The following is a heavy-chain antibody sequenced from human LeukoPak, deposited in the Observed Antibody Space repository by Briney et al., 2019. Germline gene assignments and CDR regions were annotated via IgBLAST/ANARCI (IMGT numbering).Heavy chain of an antibody. CDR2: INTNTGNP. V-gene: IGHV7-4-1*02. D-gene: IGHD3-22*01. Sequence: ASVKVSCKASGYTFTRSALNWVRQAPGQGLEWMGWINTNTGNPTYAQGFTGRFVFSLDTSVSTAYLQISSLKAEDAAVYYCARWDYDSSGYALYYFDYWGQGTLVTVSS. CDR1: GYTFTRSA. CDR3: ARWDYDSSGYALYYFDY. J-gene: IGHJ4*02.